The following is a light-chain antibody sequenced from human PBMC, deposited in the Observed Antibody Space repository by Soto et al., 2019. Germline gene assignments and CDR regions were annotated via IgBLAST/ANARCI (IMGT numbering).Light chain of an antibody. Sequence: EIGLTQSPGTLSLSPGERATLSCRASQSVSSSYLAWYQQKPGQAPRLLIFAASSRATGIPDRFGGSGSGTDFTLTISRLEPEDFAVYYCQQYGNSSWTFGQGTKVDIK. J-gene: IGKJ1*01. CDR1: QSVSSSY. CDR3: QQYGNSSWT. CDR2: AAS. V-gene: IGKV3-20*01.